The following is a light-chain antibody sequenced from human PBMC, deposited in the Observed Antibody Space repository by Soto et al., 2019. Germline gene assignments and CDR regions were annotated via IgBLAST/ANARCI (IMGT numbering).Light chain of an antibody. J-gene: IGKJ5*01. V-gene: IGKV1-12*01. CDR2: AAS. CDR1: QGISTW. CDR3: QLANSLPLT. Sequence: DMQMSRAGSALCASVGDRVTITCRASQGISTWLAWYQQKPGKAPKLLIYAASNLQTGVPSRFSGSGSGTHFTLTSTILQPEDFATYYCQLANSLPLTFAQGTRLEIK.